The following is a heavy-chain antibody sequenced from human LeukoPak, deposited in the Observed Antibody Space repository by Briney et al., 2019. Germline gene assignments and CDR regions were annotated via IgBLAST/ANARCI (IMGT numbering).Heavy chain of an antibody. CDR1: GFTFSSYW. V-gene: IGHV3-74*01. J-gene: IGHJ4*02. Sequence: AGGSLRLSCAASGFTFSSYWMHWVRQAPGKGLVWVSRINSDGSSTSYADSVKGRFTISRDNAENTLYPQMNSLRAEDTAVYYCARDLTAMVFFDYWGQGTLVTVSS. CDR3: ARDLTAMVFFDY. D-gene: IGHD5-18*01. CDR2: INSDGSST.